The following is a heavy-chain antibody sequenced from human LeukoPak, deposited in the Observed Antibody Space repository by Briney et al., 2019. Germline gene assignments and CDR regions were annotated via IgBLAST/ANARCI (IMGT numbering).Heavy chain of an antibody. CDR2: ISSSSSTI. Sequence: GGSLRLSCAASGFTFSSYSMNWVRQAPGKGLEWVSYISSSSSTIYYADSVKGRFTISRDNAKNSLYLQMNSLRAEDTAVYYCARDWVRPSIAARSDYWGQGTLVTVSS. J-gene: IGHJ4*02. CDR1: GFTFSSYS. D-gene: IGHD6-6*01. CDR3: ARDWVRPSIAARSDY. V-gene: IGHV3-48*04.